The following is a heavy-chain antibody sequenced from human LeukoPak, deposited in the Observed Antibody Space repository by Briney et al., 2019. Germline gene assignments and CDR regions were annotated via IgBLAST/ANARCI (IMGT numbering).Heavy chain of an antibody. D-gene: IGHD3-10*01. Sequence: PGRSLRLSCAASGFTFSSYAMHWVRQAPGKGLEWVAVISYDGSNKYYADSVKGRFTISRDNSKNTLFLQVKSLRAEDTAVYYCARELYYYGSGSYYPHRYYFDYWGQGTLVTVSS. CDR2: ISYDGSNK. V-gene: IGHV3-30*04. CDR1: GFTFSSYA. J-gene: IGHJ4*02. CDR3: ARELYYYGSGSYYPHRYYFDY.